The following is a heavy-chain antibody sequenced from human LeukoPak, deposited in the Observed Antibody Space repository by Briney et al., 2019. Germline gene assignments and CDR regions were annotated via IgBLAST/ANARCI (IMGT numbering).Heavy chain of an antibody. CDR3: TTEGYCSGGNCYSYDN. CDR2: IKSKTDGGTT. Sequence: GGSLRLSCAASGFTFSSAWLSWVRQAPGKGLEWVGRIKSKTDGGTTDYAAPVKGGFTISRDDSKNKLFLQMNSLKTEDTAVYYCTTEGYCSGGNCYSYDNWGQGTLVTVSS. D-gene: IGHD2-15*01. J-gene: IGHJ4*02. V-gene: IGHV3-15*01. CDR1: GFTFSSAW.